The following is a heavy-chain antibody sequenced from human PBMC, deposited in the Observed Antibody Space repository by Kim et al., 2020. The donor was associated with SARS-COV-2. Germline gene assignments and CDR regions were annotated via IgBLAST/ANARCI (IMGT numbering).Heavy chain of an antibody. D-gene: IGHD2-2*01. Sequence: GGSLRLSCAASGFTFSSYAMHWVRQAPGKGLEWVAVISYDGSNKYYADSVKGRFTISRDNSKNTLYLQMNSLRAEDTAVYYCARDGTLTLTSSGAFDIWGQGTMVTVSS. CDR2: ISYDGSNK. V-gene: IGHV3-30*04. CDR3: ARDGTLTLTSSGAFDI. J-gene: IGHJ3*02. CDR1: GFTFSSYA.